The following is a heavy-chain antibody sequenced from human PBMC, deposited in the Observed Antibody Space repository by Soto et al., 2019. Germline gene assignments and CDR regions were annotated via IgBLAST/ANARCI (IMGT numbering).Heavy chain of an antibody. Sequence: GASVKVSCKASGYTFTSYGISWVRQAPGQGLEWMGWISAYNGNTNYAQKLQGRDNLTKVTSTSKAYMELRSLRSNDRAVYYCARDTYYYDSGVAPGAYWGQGTLVTVSS. CDR3: ARDTYYYDSGVAPGAY. CDR1: GYTFTSYG. CDR2: ISAYNGNT. V-gene: IGHV1-18*04. J-gene: IGHJ4*02. D-gene: IGHD3-22*01.